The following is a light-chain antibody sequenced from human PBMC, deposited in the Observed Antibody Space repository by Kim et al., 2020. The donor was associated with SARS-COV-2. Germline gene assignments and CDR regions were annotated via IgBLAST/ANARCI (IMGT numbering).Light chain of an antibody. CDR1: SSNIGSKA. V-gene: IGLV1-44*01. CDR3: AAWDDSLHGPV. J-gene: IGLJ2*01. CDR2: TND. Sequence: GQGVTISCSGGSSNIGSKAVNWYQQVPGTAPKLLIHTNDQRPSGVPDRFSGSKSGTSGSLVISGLQSEDEADYYCAAWDDSLHGPVFGGGTQLTVL.